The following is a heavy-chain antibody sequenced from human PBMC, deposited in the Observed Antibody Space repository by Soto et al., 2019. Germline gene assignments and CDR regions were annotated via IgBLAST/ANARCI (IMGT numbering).Heavy chain of an antibody. D-gene: IGHD3-3*01. J-gene: IGHJ4*02. CDR1: GYSFTSYW. CDR3: ARGGVSTRTFDY. V-gene: IGHV5-10-1*01. CDR2: IDPSDSYT. Sequence: GYSLKISCKGSGYSFTSYWISWVRQMPGKGLEWMGRIDPSDSYTNYSPSFQGHVTISADKSISTAYLQWSSLKASDTAMYYCARGGVSTRTFDYWGQGTPVTVPS.